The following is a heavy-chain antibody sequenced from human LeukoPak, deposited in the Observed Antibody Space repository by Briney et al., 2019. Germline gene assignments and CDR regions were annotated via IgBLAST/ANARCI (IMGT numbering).Heavy chain of an antibody. CDR3: ARVDPVTTYYYYYGMDV. J-gene: IGHJ6*02. D-gene: IGHD4-17*01. CDR2: ISAYNGNT. Sequence: GASVKVSCKASGYTFTSYGISWVRQAPGQGLEWMGWISAYNGNTNYAQKLQGRVTMTTDTSTSTAYMELRSLRSDDTAVYYCARVDPVTTYYYYYGMDVWGQGTTVTVSS. CDR1: GYTFTSYG. V-gene: IGHV1-18*01.